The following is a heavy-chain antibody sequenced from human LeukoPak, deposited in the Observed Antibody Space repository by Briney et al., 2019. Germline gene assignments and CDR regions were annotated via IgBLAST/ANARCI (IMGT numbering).Heavy chain of an antibody. Sequence: SETLSLTCTVSGGSISSYFWSWIRQPPGKGLEWIGYIYYSGSTNYNPSLKSRVTISVDTSKNRFSLKLSSVTAADTAVYYCARDVGAGTDYWGQGILVTVSS. CDR2: IYYSGST. J-gene: IGHJ4*02. CDR1: GGSISSYF. CDR3: ARDVGAGTDY. V-gene: IGHV4-59*01.